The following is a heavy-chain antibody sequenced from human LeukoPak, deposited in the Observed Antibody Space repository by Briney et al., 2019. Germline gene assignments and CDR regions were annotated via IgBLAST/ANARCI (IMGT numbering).Heavy chain of an antibody. Sequence: PGGSLRLSCAASGFTFSNAWMSWVRHAPGKGLEWVGRIKSKTDGGTTDYAAPVKGRFTISRDDSKNTLYLQMNSLKTEDAAVYYCTTVRGSQLKYFQHWGQGTLVTVSS. CDR2: IKSKTDGGTT. D-gene: IGHD1-1*01. CDR3: TTVRGSQLKYFQH. J-gene: IGHJ1*01. V-gene: IGHV3-15*01. CDR1: GFTFSNAW.